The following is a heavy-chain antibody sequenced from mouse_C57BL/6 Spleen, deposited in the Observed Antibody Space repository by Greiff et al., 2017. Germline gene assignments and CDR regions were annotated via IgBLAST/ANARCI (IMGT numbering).Heavy chain of an antibody. V-gene: IGHV14-1*01. CDR3: ILITTVVATHYFDY. CDR2: IDPEDGDT. CDR1: GFNIKDYY. D-gene: IGHD1-1*01. J-gene: IGHJ2*01. Sequence: VQLQQSGAELVRPGASVKLSCTASGFNIKDYYMNWVKQRPEQGLEWIGRIDPEDGDTEYAPKFQGKATMTADTSSNTAYLQLSSLTSEDTAVYYCILITTVVATHYFDYWGQGTTLTVSS.